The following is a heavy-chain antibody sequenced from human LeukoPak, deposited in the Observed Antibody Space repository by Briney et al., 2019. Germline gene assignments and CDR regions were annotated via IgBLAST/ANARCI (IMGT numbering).Heavy chain of an antibody. D-gene: IGHD3-22*01. CDR2: INTNTGNP. CDR1: GYTFTSYY. Sequence: GASVKVSCKASGYTFTSYYMHWVRQAPGQGLEWMGWINTNTGNPTYAQGFTGRFVFSLDTSVSTAYLQISSLKAEDTAVYYCARGPTYYYDSSGYYYEPNFDYWGQGTLVTVSS. J-gene: IGHJ4*02. CDR3: ARGPTYYYDSSGYYYEPNFDY. V-gene: IGHV7-4-1*02.